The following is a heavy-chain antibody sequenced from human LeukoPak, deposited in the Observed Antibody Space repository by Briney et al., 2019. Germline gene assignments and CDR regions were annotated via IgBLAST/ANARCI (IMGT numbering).Heavy chain of an antibody. V-gene: IGHV3-30-3*01. J-gene: IGHJ6*02. CDR1: GFTFSSYA. CDR2: ISYDGGNK. D-gene: IGHD6-13*01. Sequence: PGGSLRLSCAASGFTFSSYAMHWVRQAPGKGLEWVAVISYDGGNKYYADSVKGRFTISRDNSKRTLYLQMNSLRVEETAVYYCAKGIIVAAGYYFYAMDVWGQGTTVTVSS. CDR3: AKGIIVAAGYYFYAMDV.